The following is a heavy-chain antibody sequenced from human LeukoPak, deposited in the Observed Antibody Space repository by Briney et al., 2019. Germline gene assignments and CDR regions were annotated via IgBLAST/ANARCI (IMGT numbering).Heavy chain of an antibody. CDR3: ARARETVAIDY. V-gene: IGHV4-39*01. D-gene: IGHD5-12*01. J-gene: IGHJ4*02. Sequence: SETLSLTCAVSGGSISNTYYYWGWIRQPPGKGLEWIGSIYYSGSTYYNPSLKSRVTISVDTSKNQFSLKMRSVTAADTAVYYCARARETVAIDYWGQGTLVTVSS. CDR1: GGSISNTYYY. CDR2: IYYSGST.